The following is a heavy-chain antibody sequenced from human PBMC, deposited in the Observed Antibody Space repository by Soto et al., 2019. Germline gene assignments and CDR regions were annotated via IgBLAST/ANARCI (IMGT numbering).Heavy chain of an antibody. CDR3: AREPVPAATLGGFDP. Sequence: PVESLRPSCAASGFTFSSYSMNWVRQAPGQGLEWDSSISSSSSYIYYAESVKGRFTNSRDNAKNSLYLQMNSLRAEDTAVYYCAREPVPAATLGGFDPWGQGP. V-gene: IGHV3-21*01. CDR1: GFTFSSYS. D-gene: IGHD2-2*01. J-gene: IGHJ5*02. CDR2: ISSSSSYI.